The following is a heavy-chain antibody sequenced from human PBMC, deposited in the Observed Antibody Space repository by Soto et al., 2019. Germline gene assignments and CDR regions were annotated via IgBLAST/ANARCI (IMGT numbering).Heavy chain of an antibody. D-gene: IGHD4-17*01. J-gene: IGHJ4*02. Sequence: EVQLLESGGGLVQPGGSLRLSCAAYGFTFSSYAMSWVREAQGKGLEWVSAISGSGFSTYYADSVKGRFTVSRDTSKNTLLLQMNSLRAEDTAVYYCAKDPGDYPSDYFDYWGKGTLVTVSS. V-gene: IGHV3-23*01. CDR2: ISGSGFST. CDR3: AKDPGDYPSDYFDY. CDR1: GFTFSSYA.